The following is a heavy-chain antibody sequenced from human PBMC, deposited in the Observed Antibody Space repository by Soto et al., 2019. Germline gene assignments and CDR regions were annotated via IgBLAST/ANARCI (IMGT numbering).Heavy chain of an antibody. V-gene: IGHV4-4*07. Sequence: SETLSLTCTVSGGSINTYDWSWVRQLAGKGLEWIGRIFSSGSTSFNPSLESRVAMSVDTSKNHFSLNLSSVTAADMAVYYCAREGSYSAYNFAHGIQLWSFDFWGQGALVTVSS. CDR1: GGSINTYD. CDR3: AREGSYSAYNFAHGIQLWSFDF. D-gene: IGHD5-12*01. J-gene: IGHJ4*02. CDR2: IFSSGST.